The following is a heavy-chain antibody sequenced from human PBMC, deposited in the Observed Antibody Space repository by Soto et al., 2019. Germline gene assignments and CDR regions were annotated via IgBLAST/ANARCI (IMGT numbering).Heavy chain of an antibody. CDR3: AKDREAYNWNDDGVLYY. Sequence: EVQLVESGGGLVQPGRSLRLSCAASGFTFDDYAMHWVRQAPGKGLEWVSGISWNSGSIGYADYVKGRFTISRDNAKNSMYLQMNSLRDEDTALYYCAKDREAYNWNDDGVLYYWGQGTLVTVSS. CDR2: ISWNSGSI. J-gene: IGHJ4*02. CDR1: GFTFDDYA. D-gene: IGHD1-1*01. V-gene: IGHV3-9*01.